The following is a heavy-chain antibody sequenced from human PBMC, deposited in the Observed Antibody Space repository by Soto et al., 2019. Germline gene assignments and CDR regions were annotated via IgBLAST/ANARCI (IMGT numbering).Heavy chain of an antibody. CDR3: ARRGLVGATTFDY. D-gene: IGHD1-26*01. CDR1: GCSISSSNYY. J-gene: IGHJ4*02. V-gene: IGHV4-39*01. Sequence: QLQLQESGPGLVKPSETLSLTCTVSGCSISSSNYYWDCIRQPPGKGLEWIGSIYYSGSTYYNPSLKSRVTISVDTSKNQFSLKLSSVTAADTAVYYCARRGLVGATTFDYWGQGTLVTVSS. CDR2: IYYSGST.